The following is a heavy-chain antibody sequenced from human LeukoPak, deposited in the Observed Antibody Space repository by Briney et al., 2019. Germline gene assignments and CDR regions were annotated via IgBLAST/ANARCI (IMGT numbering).Heavy chain of an antibody. D-gene: IGHD4-17*01. V-gene: IGHV3-15*01. CDR1: GVTFSNAW. CDR2: MKSKSDGGKT. CDR3: TTDGDYGDGLRGDY. Sequence: GGSLRLSCAASGVTFSNAWMRWVRQAPGKGLEWVGGMKSKSDGGKTDYAEAGKGIFTRSREDTKTRLNPQMNSLKTEDSAVYYCTTDGDYGDGLRGDYWGQGTLVTVSS. J-gene: IGHJ4*02.